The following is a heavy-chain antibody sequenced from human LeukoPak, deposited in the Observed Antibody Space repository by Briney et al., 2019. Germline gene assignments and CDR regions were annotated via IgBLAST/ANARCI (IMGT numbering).Heavy chain of an antibody. CDR3: AKDYDTLTGYYSLIDY. Sequence: GGSLRLSCAASGFTFSSYAMSWVRQAPGKGLEWVSVISGSGGSTSYADSVKGRFTVSRDNSKNMLYLQMHSLRAEDTALYYCAKDYDTLTGYYSLIDYWGQGTLVTVSS. CDR1: GFTFSSYA. D-gene: IGHD3-9*01. CDR2: ISGSGGST. J-gene: IGHJ4*02. V-gene: IGHV3-23*01.